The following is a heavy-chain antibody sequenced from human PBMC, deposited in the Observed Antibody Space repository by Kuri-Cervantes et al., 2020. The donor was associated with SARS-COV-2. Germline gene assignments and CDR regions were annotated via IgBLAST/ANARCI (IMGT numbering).Heavy chain of an antibody. V-gene: IGHV4-59*01. CDR3: VRNPASSGWFIDS. CDR1: GGSISRNY. J-gene: IGHJ4*02. CDR2: IYYSGST. Sequence: SETLSLTCTVSGGSISRNYWSWIRQPPGKGLEWIGYIYYSGSTNFNPSLKSRVTISVDTSKNQFSLHLKFVTPADTAVYYCVRNPASSGWFIDSWGRGTLVTVSS. D-gene: IGHD6-19*01.